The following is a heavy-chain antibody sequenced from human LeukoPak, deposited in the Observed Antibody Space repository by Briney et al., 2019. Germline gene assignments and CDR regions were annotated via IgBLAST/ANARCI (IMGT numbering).Heavy chain of an antibody. D-gene: IGHD3-10*01. J-gene: IGHJ6*02. CDR3: ARVTTRAIRITMVRGVDYGMDV. V-gene: IGHV1-69*13. CDR1: GGTFSSYA. Sequence: SVKVSCKASGGTFSSYAISWVRQAPGQGLEWMGGIIPIFGTANYAQKFQGRVTITADESTSAAYMELSSLRSEDTAVYYCARVTTRAIRITMVRGVDYGMDVWGQGTTVTVSS. CDR2: IIPIFGTA.